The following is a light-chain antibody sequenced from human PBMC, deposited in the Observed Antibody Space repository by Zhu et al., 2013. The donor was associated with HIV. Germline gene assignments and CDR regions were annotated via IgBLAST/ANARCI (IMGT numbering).Light chain of an antibody. Sequence: QSLLTQPPSVSAAPGQTVTISCSGTSPNIGFNDISWYQQLPGTAPKLLIYDTNKRPSGIPDRFSGSKSDTSATLDITGLQTGDEADYYCEAWDSSLNAVLFGGGTKLTVL. CDR3: EAWDSSLNAVL. CDR1: SPNIGFND. J-gene: IGLJ2*01. V-gene: IGLV1-51*01. CDR2: DTN.